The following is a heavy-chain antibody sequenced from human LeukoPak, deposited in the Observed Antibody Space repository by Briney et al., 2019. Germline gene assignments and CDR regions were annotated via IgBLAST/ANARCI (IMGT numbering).Heavy chain of an antibody. CDR1: GGSISSSSYY. Sequence: SETLSLTCTVSGGSISSSSYYWGWIRQPPGKGLEWIGSIYYSGSTYYNPSLKSRVTISVDTSKNQFSLKLSSVTAADTAVYYCARRDARYFDWSLYDYWGQGTLVTVS. J-gene: IGHJ4*02. CDR3: ARRDARYFDWSLYDY. CDR2: IYYSGST. D-gene: IGHD3-9*01. V-gene: IGHV4-39*01.